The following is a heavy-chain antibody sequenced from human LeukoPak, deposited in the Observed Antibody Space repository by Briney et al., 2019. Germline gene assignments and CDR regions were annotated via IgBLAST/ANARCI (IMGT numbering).Heavy chain of an antibody. CDR3: ASSSGSYYYYYYYMDV. CDR1: GGSISSYY. CDR2: IYTSGST. Sequence: PSQTLSLTCTVSGGSISSYYWSWIRQPPGKGLEWIGYIYTSGSTNYNPSLKSRVTISVDTSKNQFYLKLSSVTAADTAVYYCASSSGSYYYYYYYMDVWGKGTTVTVSS. J-gene: IGHJ6*03. D-gene: IGHD1-26*01. V-gene: IGHV4-4*09.